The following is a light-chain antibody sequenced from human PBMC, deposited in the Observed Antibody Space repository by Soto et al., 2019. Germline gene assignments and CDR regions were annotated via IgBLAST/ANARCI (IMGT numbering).Light chain of an antibody. CDR1: QSVSSY. J-gene: IGKJ4*01. CDR3: QQYNSYSLT. V-gene: IGKV3D-15*01. CDR2: DTS. Sequence: EIVMTQSPATLSLSPGERATLSCRASQSVSSYLAWYQQKPGQAPKLLIYDTSTSTTGVPTRISGSGSGTEVTLTISSLQPDDVAADYCQQYNSYSLTFGGGTKVEIK.